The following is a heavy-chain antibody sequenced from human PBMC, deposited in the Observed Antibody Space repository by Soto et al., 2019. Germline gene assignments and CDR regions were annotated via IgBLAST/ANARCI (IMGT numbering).Heavy chain of an antibody. CDR1: GGSFSSYA. J-gene: IGHJ6*02. V-gene: IGHV1-69*01. CDR2: IVPIFGTP. D-gene: IGHD3-3*01. CDR3: ASTLRFFEWVDNDYGMDV. Sequence: QVQLVQSGAEVKKPGSSVKVSCKASGGSFSSYAMRWVRQAPGQGLEWMGGIVPIFGTPNYAQKFQGRVTITADESTSTAYMELSSLRSEDTAVYYCASTLRFFEWVDNDYGMDVWGQGTTVTVSS.